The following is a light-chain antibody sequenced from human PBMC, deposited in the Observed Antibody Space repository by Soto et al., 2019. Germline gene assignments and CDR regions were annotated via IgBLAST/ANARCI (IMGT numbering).Light chain of an antibody. CDR2: DTS. J-gene: IGKJ1*01. V-gene: IGKV3-15*01. CDR3: QQYNNWWT. CDR1: QSVSNK. Sequence: EIVMTQSPATLSVSPGERATLSCRASQSVSNKLAWYQHKPGQAPRVLIYDTSTRAAGIPARFSGSGSGTDFTLTISSLQSEDFAVYYCQQYNNWWTFGQGTKVDIK.